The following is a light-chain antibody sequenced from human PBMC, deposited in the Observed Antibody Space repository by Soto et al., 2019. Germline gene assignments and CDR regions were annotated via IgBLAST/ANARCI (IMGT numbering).Light chain of an antibody. CDR1: QSVLYSSNNKNY. J-gene: IGKJ2*01. CDR3: QQYESTPPT. Sequence: DIVMTQSPDSLAVSLGERATINCKSSQSVLYSSNNKNYLAWYQQRPGQPPKLLISWASTRESGVPDRFSGSGSETDFTLTITSLQAEDVAVYYCQQYESTPPTFGQGTKLEIK. V-gene: IGKV4-1*01. CDR2: WAS.